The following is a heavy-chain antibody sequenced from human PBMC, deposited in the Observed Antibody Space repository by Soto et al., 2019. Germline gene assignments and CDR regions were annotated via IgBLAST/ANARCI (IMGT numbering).Heavy chain of an antibody. CDR1: GYNFASYW. V-gene: IGHV5-10-1*01. Sequence: XESLKVSWKCSGYNFASYWINLVLQVPGKGLEWMGRIDPTDSYTNYNPSFEGHVTLSADKSISTVYLQWSSLRASDTATYFCARRISGATNGSNMYYFHGLDVSGKGTTVTVSS. CDR2: IDPTDSYT. D-gene: IGHD1-26*01. CDR3: ARRISGATNGSNMYYFHGLDV. J-gene: IGHJ6*04.